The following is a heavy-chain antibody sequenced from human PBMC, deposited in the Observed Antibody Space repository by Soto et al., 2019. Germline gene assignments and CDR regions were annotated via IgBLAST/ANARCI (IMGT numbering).Heavy chain of an antibody. Sequence: GESLKISCKGSGYDFSTYYIGWVRQMPGKGLEWLGLIHPRDSDTRYSPSFQGQVTISVDQSINTAYLQWSSLKASDTAMYYCARRADGRQQLWFPSYYYYGMDVWGQGTTVTVSS. CDR1: GYDFSTYY. V-gene: IGHV5-51*01. CDR2: IHPRDSDT. D-gene: IGHD5-18*01. J-gene: IGHJ6*02. CDR3: ARRADGRQQLWFPSYYYYGMDV.